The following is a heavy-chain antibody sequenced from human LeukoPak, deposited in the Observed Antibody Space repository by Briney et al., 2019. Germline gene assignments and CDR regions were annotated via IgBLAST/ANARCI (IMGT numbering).Heavy chain of an antibody. D-gene: IGHD3-3*01. V-gene: IGHV3-23*01. CDR1: GFTFSSYA. CDR3: AKDQSYYDFWSGCFDP. CDR2: ISGSGGST. J-gene: IGHJ5*02. Sequence: GGSLRLSCAASGFTFSSYAMSWVRQAPGKGLEWVSAISGSGGSTYYADSVKGRFTISRDNSKNTLYLQMNSLRAEDAAVYYCAKDQSYYDFWSGCFDPWGQGTLVTVSS.